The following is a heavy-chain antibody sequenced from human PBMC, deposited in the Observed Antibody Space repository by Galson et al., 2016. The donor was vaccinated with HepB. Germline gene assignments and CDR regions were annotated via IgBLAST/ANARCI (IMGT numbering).Heavy chain of an antibody. Sequence: SLRLSCAASGFTFNNYAMSWVRQAPGKGLECVSVVSGSSSTTYYADSVKGRFTISRDNSKNTVDLQMNSLRAEDTAVYYCARDSSLSARIYYYFYGLGVWGQGTTVTVSS. V-gene: IGHV3-23*01. J-gene: IGHJ6*02. D-gene: IGHD6-6*01. CDR1: GFTFNNYA. CDR3: ARDSSLSARIYYYFYGLGV. CDR2: VSGSSSTT.